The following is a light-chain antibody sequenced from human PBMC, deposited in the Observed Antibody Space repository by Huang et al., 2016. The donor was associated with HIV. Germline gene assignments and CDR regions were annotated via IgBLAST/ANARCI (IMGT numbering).Light chain of an antibody. Sequence: EIVLTQSPATLSLSPGERATLSCRASQSVSSYLAWYQQKPGQAPRLPIYDASNMATGIPARFSGSGSGTDFTLTISSLEPEDFAVYYCQQRSNWPPVFGGGTKVEIK. V-gene: IGKV3-11*01. J-gene: IGKJ4*01. CDR1: QSVSSY. CDR3: QQRSNWPPV. CDR2: DAS.